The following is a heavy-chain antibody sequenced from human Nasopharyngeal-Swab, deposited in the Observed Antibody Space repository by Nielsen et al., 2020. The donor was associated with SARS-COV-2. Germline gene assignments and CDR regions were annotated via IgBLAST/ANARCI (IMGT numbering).Heavy chain of an antibody. CDR2: IYYSGST. V-gene: IGHV4-59*01. CDR3: ARLQYYMDV. CDR1: GGSISHYY. J-gene: IGHJ6*03. Sequence: TETLSLTCTVSGGSISHYYWSWIRLPAGKGLECIGYIYYSGSTNYNPYLKSRVTISVDTSKNQFSLKLSSVTAAFTAVEYCARLQYYMDVWGKGTTVTVSS. D-gene: IGHD6-6*01.